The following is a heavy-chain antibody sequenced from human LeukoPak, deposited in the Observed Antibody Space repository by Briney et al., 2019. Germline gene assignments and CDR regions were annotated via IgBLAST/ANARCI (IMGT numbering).Heavy chain of an antibody. CDR2: ISGSGGST. D-gene: IGHD2-15*01. Sequence: GGSLRLSCAASGFTFSSYAMSWVRQAPGKGLEWVSAISGSGGSTYYADSVKGRFTISRDNSKNTLYLQMNSLRAEDTAVYYCAKDRLSSSGGSCYSFDYWGQGTLVTVSS. CDR3: AKDRLSSSGGSCYSFDY. V-gene: IGHV3-23*01. J-gene: IGHJ4*02. CDR1: GFTFSSYA.